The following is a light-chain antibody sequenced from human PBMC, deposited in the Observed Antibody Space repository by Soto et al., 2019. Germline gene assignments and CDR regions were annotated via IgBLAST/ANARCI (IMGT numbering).Light chain of an antibody. Sequence: EIVLTQSPGTLSLSPGERATLSCRAGQSVSSSYLAWYQQKPGQAPRLLIYGASSRATGIPDRFSGSGSGTDFTLTISRLEPEDFAVDYCQQYGSSPTWTFGQGTKVEIK. J-gene: IGKJ1*01. CDR2: GAS. V-gene: IGKV3-20*01. CDR1: QSVSSSY. CDR3: QQYGSSPTWT.